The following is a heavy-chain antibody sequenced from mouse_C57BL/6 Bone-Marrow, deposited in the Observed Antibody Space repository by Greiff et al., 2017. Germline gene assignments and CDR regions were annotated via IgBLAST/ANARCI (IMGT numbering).Heavy chain of an antibody. V-gene: IGHV1-55*01. J-gene: IGHJ1*03. CDR1: GYTFTSYW. Sequence: QVQLQQPGAELVKPGASVKMSCKASGYTFTSYWITWVKQRPGQGLEWIGDIYPGSGSTNYNEKFKSKATLTDDTSSSTAYMQLSSLTSEDSAVYYCARPYYSNYWYFDVWGTGTTVTVSS. CDR2: IYPGSGST. CDR3: ARPYYSNYWYFDV. D-gene: IGHD2-5*01.